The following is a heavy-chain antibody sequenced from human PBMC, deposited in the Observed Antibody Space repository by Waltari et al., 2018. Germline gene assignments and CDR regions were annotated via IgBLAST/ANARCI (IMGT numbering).Heavy chain of an antibody. Sequence: QVQLQESGPGLVKPSETLSLTCTVSGGSISSYYWSWIRQPPGKGLEWIGYTYYSGSTNYNPSLKSRVTISVDTSKNQFSLKLSSVTAADTAVYYCARASDYFWSGETGVFDYWGQGTLVTVSS. D-gene: IGHD3-3*01. V-gene: IGHV4-59*01. CDR2: TYYSGST. CDR1: GGSISSYY. J-gene: IGHJ4*02. CDR3: ARASDYFWSGETGVFDY.